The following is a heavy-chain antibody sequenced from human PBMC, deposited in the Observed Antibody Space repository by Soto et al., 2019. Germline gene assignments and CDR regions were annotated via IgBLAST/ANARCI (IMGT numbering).Heavy chain of an antibody. Sequence: ASVKVSCKASGYTFTSYYMHWVRQAPGQGLEWMGIMNPSGDSTTYAQKFQGRVTMTRDTSTSTVYMELRSLRSDDTAVYYCARDWYCTGGACSDVFENWGQGTMVTVSS. CDR2: MNPSGDST. CDR1: GYTFTSYY. D-gene: IGHD2-8*02. J-gene: IGHJ3*02. CDR3: ARDWYCTGGACSDVFEN. V-gene: IGHV1-46*01.